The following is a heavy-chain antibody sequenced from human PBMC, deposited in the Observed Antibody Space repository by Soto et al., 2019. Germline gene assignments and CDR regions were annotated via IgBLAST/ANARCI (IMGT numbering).Heavy chain of an antibody. CDR3: AREADILNWFDP. CDR1: GFTVSSNY. D-gene: IGHD3-9*01. J-gene: IGHJ5*02. Sequence: GGSLRLSCAASGFTVSSNYMSWVRQAPGKGLEWVSVIFSGGSVYYADSVKGRFTISRDNSKNTLYLQMNSLRAEDTAVYYCAREADILNWFDPWGQGTLVTVSS. V-gene: IGHV3-66*01. CDR2: IFSGGSV.